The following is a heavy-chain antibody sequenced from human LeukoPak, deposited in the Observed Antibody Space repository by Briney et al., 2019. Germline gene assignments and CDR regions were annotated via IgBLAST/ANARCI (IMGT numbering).Heavy chain of an antibody. Sequence: GGSLRLSCAASGFIFSDYAMSWVRQAPGKGLEWVSAISGSGGSTYYADSVKGRFTISRDNSKNTLYLQMNSLRAEDTAVYYCAKCGGYYWFGAFDIWGQGTMVTVSS. V-gene: IGHV3-23*01. CDR3: AKCGGYYWFGAFDI. CDR2: ISGSGGST. D-gene: IGHD3-3*01. CDR1: GFIFSDYA. J-gene: IGHJ3*02.